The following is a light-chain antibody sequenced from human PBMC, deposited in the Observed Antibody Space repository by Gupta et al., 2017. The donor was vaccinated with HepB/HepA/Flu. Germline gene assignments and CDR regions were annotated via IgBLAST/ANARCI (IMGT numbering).Light chain of an antibody. CDR1: NSNIGSNT. J-gene: IGLJ3*02. CDR3: AAWDDSLTGGV. CDR2: SNN. V-gene: IGLV1-44*01. Sequence: QSVLTQPPSASGTPGQRVTISCSGSNSNIGSNTVNWYQQLPGTAPKVLIYSNNQRPSGVPDRFSGSKSGTSASLAISGLQSEDEADYYCAAWDDSLTGGVFGGGTKLTVL.